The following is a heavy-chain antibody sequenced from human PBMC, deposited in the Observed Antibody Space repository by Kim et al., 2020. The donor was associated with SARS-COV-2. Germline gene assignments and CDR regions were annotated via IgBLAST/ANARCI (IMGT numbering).Heavy chain of an antibody. Sequence: GGSLRLSCAASGYTFSSYSMNWVRQAPGKGLEWISYITRSSSTIYYTDSVKGRFTISRDNAKNSLYLQMNSLRDEDTAVYYCVRDKSTGVRAFYLDPSREGTLVIVSP. CDR1: GYTFSSYS. CDR3: VRDKSTGVRAFYLDP. CDR2: ITRSSSTI. D-gene: IGHD3-10*01. J-gene: IGHJ5*02. V-gene: IGHV3-48*02.